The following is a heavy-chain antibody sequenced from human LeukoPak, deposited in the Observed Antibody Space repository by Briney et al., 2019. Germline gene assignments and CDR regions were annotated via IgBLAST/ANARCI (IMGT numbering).Heavy chain of an antibody. Sequence: QTGGSLRLSCAASGFTFSSYAISWVRQAPGRGLEWVSTISGSGGSTYCADSVKGRFTISRDNSKNTLYLHMNSLRAEDTAVYYCAKGGSGSYSWFDYWGQGTLVTVSS. D-gene: IGHD1-26*01. CDR2: ISGSGGST. J-gene: IGHJ4*02. CDR3: AKGGSGSYSWFDY. CDR1: GFTFSSYA. V-gene: IGHV3-23*01.